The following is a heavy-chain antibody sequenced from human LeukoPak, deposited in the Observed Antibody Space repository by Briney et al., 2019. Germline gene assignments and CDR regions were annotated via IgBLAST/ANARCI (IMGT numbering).Heavy chain of an antibody. CDR3: ARNSQQYSGSSGDFDY. Sequence: ASVKVSCKASGYTFIGYYMHWVRQAPGQGLEWMGWINPNSGGTNYAQKFQGRVTMTRNTSISTAYIELSSLRSEDTAVYYCARNSQQYSGSSGDFDYWGQGTLVTVSS. CDR2: INPNSGGT. J-gene: IGHJ4*02. V-gene: IGHV1-2*02. CDR1: GYTFIGYY. D-gene: IGHD1-26*01.